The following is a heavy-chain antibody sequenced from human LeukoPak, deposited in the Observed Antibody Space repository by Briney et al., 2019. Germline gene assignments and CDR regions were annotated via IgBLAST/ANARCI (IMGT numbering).Heavy chain of an antibody. Sequence: PGGSLRLSCAASGFTFSTYTMNWVRQAPGKGLEWVSSISSSSNYIYYAHSMKGRFTVSRGNAKNSLYLQMNSLRAEDTAVYHCARDRLLEDRDYSYYYYMDVWGKGTTVTVSS. V-gene: IGHV3-21*01. J-gene: IGHJ6*03. CDR1: GFTFSTYT. D-gene: IGHD1-1*01. CDR2: ISSSSNYI. CDR3: ARDRLLEDRDYSYYYYMDV.